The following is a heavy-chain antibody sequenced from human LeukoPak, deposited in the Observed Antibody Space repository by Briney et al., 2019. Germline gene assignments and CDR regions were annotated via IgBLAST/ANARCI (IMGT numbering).Heavy chain of an antibody. V-gene: IGHV3-21*04. Sequence: GGSLRLSCAASGFTFSSYSMNWVRQAPGKGLEWVSSISSSSSYIYYADSVKGRFTISRDNAKNSLYLQMNSLRGEDTALYYCAKDFYSGSYYYFDYWGQGTLVTVSS. CDR2: ISSSSSYI. CDR3: AKDFYSGSYYYFDY. J-gene: IGHJ4*02. D-gene: IGHD1-26*01. CDR1: GFTFSSYS.